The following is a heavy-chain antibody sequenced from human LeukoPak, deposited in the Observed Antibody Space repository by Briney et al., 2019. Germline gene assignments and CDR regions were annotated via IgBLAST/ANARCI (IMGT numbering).Heavy chain of an antibody. CDR3: ARWKTTVTTSADYFDY. CDR2: IYYSGST. D-gene: IGHD4-17*01. V-gene: IGHV4-30-4*01. CDR1: GGSISSGDYY. J-gene: IGHJ4*02. Sequence: SEILSLTCTVSGGSISSGDYYWSWIRQPPGKGLEWIGYIYYSGSTYYNPSLKSRVTISVDTSKNQFSLKPSSVTAADTAVYYCARWKTTVTTSADYFDYWGQGTLVTVSS.